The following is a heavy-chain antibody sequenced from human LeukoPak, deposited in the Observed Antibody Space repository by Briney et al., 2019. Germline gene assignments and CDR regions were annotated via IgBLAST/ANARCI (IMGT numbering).Heavy chain of an antibody. D-gene: IGHD3-10*01. CDR3: ARRAYGSGSYYRERYYMDV. Sequence: SETLSLTCTVSGGSISSYYWSWIRQPPGKGLEWIGEINHSGSTNYNPSLKSRVTISVDTSKNQFSLKLSSVTAADTAVYYCARRAYGSGSYYRERYYMDVWGKGTTVTISS. CDR2: INHSGST. J-gene: IGHJ6*03. CDR1: GGSISSYY. V-gene: IGHV4-34*01.